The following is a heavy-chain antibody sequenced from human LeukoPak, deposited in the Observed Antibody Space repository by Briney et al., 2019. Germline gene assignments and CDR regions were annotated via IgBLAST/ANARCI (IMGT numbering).Heavy chain of an antibody. V-gene: IGHV1-2*02. CDR3: ARDHCSATGCYEDYYNGVDV. Sequence: ASVKVSCKASGYTFTGYYLQWVRQAPGHGLEWMGWINPDSGGTEYAQRFQGRVTMTRDKSISTAYMELSRLRSDDTAVYYCARDHCSATGCYEDYYNGVDVWGQGTTVTVSS. CDR2: INPDSGGT. CDR1: GYTFTGYY. J-gene: IGHJ6*02. D-gene: IGHD2-2*01.